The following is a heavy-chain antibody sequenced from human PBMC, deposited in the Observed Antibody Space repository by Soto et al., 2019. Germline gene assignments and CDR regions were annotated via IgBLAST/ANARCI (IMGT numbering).Heavy chain of an antibody. CDR1: GFTFSSYG. Sequence: QVQLVESGGGVVQPGRSLRLSCAASGFTFSSYGMHWVRQAPGKGLEWVAVISYDGSNKYYADSVKGRFTISRDNSKNTLYLQMNSLRAEDTAVYYCAKPTNYDILTGPLYCGQGTLVTVSS. V-gene: IGHV3-30*18. J-gene: IGHJ4*02. CDR2: ISYDGSNK. D-gene: IGHD3-9*01. CDR3: AKPTNYDILTGPLY.